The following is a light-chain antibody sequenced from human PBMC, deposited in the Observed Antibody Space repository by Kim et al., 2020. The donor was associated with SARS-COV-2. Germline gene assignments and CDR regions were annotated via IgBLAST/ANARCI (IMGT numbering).Light chain of an antibody. CDR1: QSVSSN. CDR2: GAS. J-gene: IGKJ4*01. CDR3: QHYNNLLT. V-gene: IGKV3-15*01. Sequence: EIVMTQSPATLSVSPGERATLSCRASQSVSSNLAWYQQKPGQAPRLLIYGASTRATGIPARFSGSGSGTEFTLTISSLQSEDFAVYYCQHYNNLLTFCGGTKVDIK.